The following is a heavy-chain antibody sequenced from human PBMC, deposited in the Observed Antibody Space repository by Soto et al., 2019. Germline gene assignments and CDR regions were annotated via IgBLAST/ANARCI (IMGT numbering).Heavy chain of an antibody. CDR3: ARDYYGSGSYPTGPPDPLDI. Sequence: PGGSLRLSCAASGFTFSSYSMNWVRQAPGKGLEWVSSISSSSSYIYYADSVKGRFTISRDNAKNSLYLQMNSLRAEDTAVYYCARDYYGSGSYPTGPPDPLDIWAQGTMVTVSS. CDR2: ISSSSSYI. J-gene: IGHJ3*02. V-gene: IGHV3-21*01. D-gene: IGHD3-10*01. CDR1: GFTFSSYS.